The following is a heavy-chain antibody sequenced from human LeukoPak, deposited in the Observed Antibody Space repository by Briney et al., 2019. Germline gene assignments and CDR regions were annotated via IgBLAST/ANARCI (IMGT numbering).Heavy chain of an antibody. J-gene: IGHJ1*01. CDR2: INPDGRDT. CDR3: TSWGDTTAEYFQR. D-gene: IGHD2-21*02. CDR1: GFTFNRCW. V-gene: IGHV3-7*01. Sequence: GGSLRLSCVVSGFTFNRCWMNWVRQAPGKGLEWVAHINPDGRDTYYVDSVKGRFTISRDNAQNPMYLQMNSLRVEDTAVYYCTSWGDTTAEYFQRWGQGTLVTVSS.